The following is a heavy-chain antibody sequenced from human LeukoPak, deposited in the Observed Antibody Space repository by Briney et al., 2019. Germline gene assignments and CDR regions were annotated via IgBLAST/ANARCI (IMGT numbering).Heavy chain of an antibody. J-gene: IGHJ1*01. CDR2: INPDGRDT. CDR3: TSWGDTTAEYFQR. D-gene: IGHD2-21*02. CDR1: GFTFNRCW. V-gene: IGHV3-7*01. Sequence: GGSLRLSCVVSGFTFNRCWMNWVRQAPGKGLEWVAHINPDGRDTYYVDSVKGRFTISRDNAQNPMYLQMNSLRVEDTAVYYCTSWGDTTAEYFQRWGQGTLVTVSS.